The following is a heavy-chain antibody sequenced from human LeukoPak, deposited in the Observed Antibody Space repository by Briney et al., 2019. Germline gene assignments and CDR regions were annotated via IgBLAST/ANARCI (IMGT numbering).Heavy chain of an antibody. Sequence: SETLSLTCTVSGGSISSSSYYWGWIRQPPGKGLEWIGSIYYSGSTYYNPSLKSRVTISVDTSKNQFSLKLTSVTAADTAIYYCARIPPPGATAYGVVDSWGRGTLVTVSS. CDR1: GGSISSSSYY. CDR3: ARIPPPGATAYGVVDS. D-gene: IGHD3-10*01. V-gene: IGHV4-39*01. J-gene: IGHJ5*01. CDR2: IYYSGST.